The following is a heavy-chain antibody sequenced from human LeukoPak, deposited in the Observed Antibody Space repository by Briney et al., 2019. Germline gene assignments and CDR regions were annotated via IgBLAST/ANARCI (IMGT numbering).Heavy chain of an antibody. CDR3: ARASLWGRLSTNYYYYMDV. CDR1: GYTFTSYG. D-gene: IGHD3-16*02. V-gene: IGHV1-18*01. CDR2: ISAYNGNT. J-gene: IGHJ6*03. Sequence: ASVKVSCKASGYTFTSYGISWVRQAPGQGLEWMGWISAYNGNTNYAQKLQGRVTMTTDISTSTAYMELRSLRSDDTAVYYCARASLWGRLSTNYYYYMDVWGKGTTVTVSS.